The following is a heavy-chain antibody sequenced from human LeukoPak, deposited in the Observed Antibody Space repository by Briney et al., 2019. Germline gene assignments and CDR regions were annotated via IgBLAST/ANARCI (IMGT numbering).Heavy chain of an antibody. V-gene: IGHV3-11*04. CDR2: ISSSCSTI. Sequence: PGGCLRLSCAASGFTFSDYYMSWIRQARWRGGAWVSYISSSCSTIYYADSVKGRFTISRDNAKNSLYLQMNSLRAEDTAVYYCAREGEQLWFGPGGGGFDYWGQGTLVTVSS. CDR1: GFTFSDYY. J-gene: IGHJ4*02. D-gene: IGHD5-18*01. CDR3: AREGEQLWFGPGGGGFDY.